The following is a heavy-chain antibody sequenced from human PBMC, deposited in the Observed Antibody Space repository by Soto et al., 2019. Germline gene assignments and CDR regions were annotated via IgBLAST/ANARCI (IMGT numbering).Heavy chain of an antibody. CDR1: GYTFTGYY. CDR3: APATVVTPIFLWS. D-gene: IGHD3-3*01. J-gene: IGHJ5*02. CDR2: INPDSGGT. Sequence: GASVEVSCKTSGYTFTGYYMHWVLQAPGQGLEWMGWINPDSGGTNYAQKFQGRVTMTRDTSISTAYMELSSLKSDDTAVYYCAPATVVTPIFLWSWGQGSLVTVSS. V-gene: IGHV1-2*02.